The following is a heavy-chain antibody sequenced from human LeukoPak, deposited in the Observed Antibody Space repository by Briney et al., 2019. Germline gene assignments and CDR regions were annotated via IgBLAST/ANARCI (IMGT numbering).Heavy chain of an antibody. V-gene: IGHV3-21*01. CDR3: ARDKFSGSYYYFDY. CDR2: ISRSSSYI. Sequence: GGSLRLSCAASGFTFSSYSMNWVRQAPGKGLEWVSSISRSSSYIYYADSVKGRFTISRDNAKNSLYLQMNSLRAEDTAVYYCARDKFSGSYYYFDYWGQGTLVTVSS. D-gene: IGHD1-26*01. J-gene: IGHJ4*02. CDR1: GFTFSSYS.